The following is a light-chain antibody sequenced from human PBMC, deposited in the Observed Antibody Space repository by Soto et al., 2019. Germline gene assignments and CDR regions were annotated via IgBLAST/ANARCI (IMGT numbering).Light chain of an antibody. CDR1: SSNIGNNF. CDR2: ENN. J-gene: IGLJ3*02. V-gene: IGLV1-51*02. CDR3: GTWDSSLTAWV. Sequence: QSVLTQPPSVSAAPGQTVTISCAGSSSNIGNNFVSWYQQLPGTAPKLPIYENNKRPSGIPDRFSGSKSGTSASLGITGLQTGDEAVYYCGTWDSSLTAWVFGGGTKLTVL.